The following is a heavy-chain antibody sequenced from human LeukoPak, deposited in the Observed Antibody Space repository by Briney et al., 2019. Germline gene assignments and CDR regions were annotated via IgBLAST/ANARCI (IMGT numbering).Heavy chain of an antibody. D-gene: IGHD3-10*02. V-gene: IGHV3-66*01. J-gene: IGHJ5*02. CDR1: GFTVTSNY. CDR2: IYSGGGA. CDR3: ARVFPPNWFDP. Sequence: GGSLRLSCAASGFTVTSNYMSWVCQAPGKGLEWVSIIYSGGGAYYADSVKGRFTISRDNSRNTPFLQMNSLRAEDTAMYYCARVFPPNWFDPWGQGTLVTVSS.